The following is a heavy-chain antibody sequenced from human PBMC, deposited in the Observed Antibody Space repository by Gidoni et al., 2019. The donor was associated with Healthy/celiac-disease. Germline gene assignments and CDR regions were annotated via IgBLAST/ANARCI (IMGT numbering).Heavy chain of an antibody. D-gene: IGHD6-13*01. Sequence: QVQLVQSGAEVKKPGSSVKVSCKASGGTFSSYAISWVRQAPGQGLEWMGGIIPIFGTANYAQKFQGRVTITADESTSTAYMELSSLRSEDTAVYYCASSPAAGERPDEVTYYYYYYGMDVWGQGTTVSVSS. J-gene: IGHJ6*02. V-gene: IGHV1-69*01. CDR1: GGTFSSYA. CDR3: ASSPAAGERPDEVTYYYYYYGMDV. CDR2: IIPIFGTA.